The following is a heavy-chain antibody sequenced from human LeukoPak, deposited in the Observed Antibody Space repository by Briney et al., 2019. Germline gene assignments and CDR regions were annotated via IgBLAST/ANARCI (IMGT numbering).Heavy chain of an antibody. CDR3: AKRDYPSPTDFYPLFDY. Sequence: GGSLRLSCVASGFIFDNYAMAWVRQAPGKGLEWVSGISGSAERMYYAGSVRGRFTISRDNSKNTLFLQLNSLRADDTAVYFCAKRDYPSPTDFYPLFDYWGQGALVTVS. V-gene: IGHV3-23*01. CDR2: ISGSAERM. CDR1: GFIFDNYA. J-gene: IGHJ4*02. D-gene: IGHD3/OR15-3a*01.